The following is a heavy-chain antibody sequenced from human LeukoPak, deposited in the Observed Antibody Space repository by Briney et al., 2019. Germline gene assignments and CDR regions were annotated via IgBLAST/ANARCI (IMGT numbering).Heavy chain of an antibody. CDR3: ARGIITIFGVVSNWFDP. Sequence: SETLSLTCAVYGGSFSGYYWSWIRQPPGKGLEWNGEINHSGSTNYNPSLKSRVTISVDTSKNQFSLKLSSVTAADTAVYYCARGIITIFGVVSNWFDPWGQGTLVTVSS. CDR1: GGSFSGYY. D-gene: IGHD3-3*01. V-gene: IGHV4-34*01. CDR2: INHSGST. J-gene: IGHJ5*02.